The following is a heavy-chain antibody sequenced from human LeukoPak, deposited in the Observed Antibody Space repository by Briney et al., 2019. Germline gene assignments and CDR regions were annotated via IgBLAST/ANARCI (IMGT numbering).Heavy chain of an antibody. J-gene: IGHJ4*02. CDR2: MYYSGTI. CDR1: GGSISSYY. Sequence: PFETLSLTCTVSGGSISSYYWSWIRQPPGKGLEWIGYMYYSGTINYNPSLKSRVTISVDTSKNQFSLKLSSVTAADTAMYYCARAWATDYFDYGGQATLATVSS. CDR3: ARAWATDYFDY. V-gene: IGHV4-59*01.